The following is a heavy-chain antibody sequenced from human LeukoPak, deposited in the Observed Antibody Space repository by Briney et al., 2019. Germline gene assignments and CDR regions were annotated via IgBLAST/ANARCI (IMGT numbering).Heavy chain of an antibody. CDR1: GYSISSGYY. CDR3: AREATMVRGVRRGDDY. J-gene: IGHJ4*02. D-gene: IGHD3-10*01. V-gene: IGHV4-38-2*02. CDR2: IYHTGST. Sequence: PSETLSLTCTVSGYSISSGYYWGWIRQPPGKGLEWIGNIYHTGSTYYNPSLKSRVTISVDTSKNQFSLKLSSVTAADTAVYYCAREATMVRGVRRGDDYWGQGTLVTVSS.